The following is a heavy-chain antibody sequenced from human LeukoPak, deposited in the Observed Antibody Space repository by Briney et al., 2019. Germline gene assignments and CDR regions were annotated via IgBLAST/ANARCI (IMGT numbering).Heavy chain of an antibody. CDR2: INHSGST. Sequence: SETLSLTCAVYGGSFSGYYWSWIRQPPGKGLEWIGEINHSGSTNYNPSLKSRITISVDTSKNQFSLKLSSVTAADTAVYYWARRLYYYGSGSYYYDYWGQGTLVTVSS. D-gene: IGHD3-10*01. V-gene: IGHV4-34*01. CDR3: ARRLYYYGSGSYYYDY. J-gene: IGHJ4*02. CDR1: GGSFSGYY.